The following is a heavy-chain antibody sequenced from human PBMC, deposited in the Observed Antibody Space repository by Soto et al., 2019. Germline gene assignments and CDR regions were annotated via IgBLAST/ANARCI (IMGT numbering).Heavy chain of an antibody. CDR1: GFTFSSYG. CDR2: IWYDGSNK. D-gene: IGHD2-15*01. V-gene: IGHV3-33*01. J-gene: IGHJ6*02. Sequence: GGSLRLSCAASGFTFSSYGMHWVRQAPGKGLEWVAVIWYDGSNKYYADSVKGRFTISRDNSKNTLYLQMNSLRAEDTAVYYCARDGLVNYYYYYGMDVWGQGTTVTVSS. CDR3: ARDGLVNYYYYYGMDV.